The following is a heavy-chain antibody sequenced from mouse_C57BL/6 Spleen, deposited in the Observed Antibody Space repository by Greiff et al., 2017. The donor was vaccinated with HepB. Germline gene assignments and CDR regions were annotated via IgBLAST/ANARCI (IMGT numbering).Heavy chain of an antibody. CDR3: AREEEGLRRWFAY. V-gene: IGHV5-4*03. D-gene: IGHD2-2*01. CDR1: GFTFSSYA. J-gene: IGHJ3*01. CDR2: ISDGGSYT. Sequence: EVKLVESGGGLVKPGGSLKLSCAASGFTFSSYAMSWVRQTPEKRLEWVATISDGGSYTYYPDNVKGRFTISRDNAKNNLYLQMSHLKSEDTAMYYCAREEEGLRRWFAYWGQGTLVTVSA.